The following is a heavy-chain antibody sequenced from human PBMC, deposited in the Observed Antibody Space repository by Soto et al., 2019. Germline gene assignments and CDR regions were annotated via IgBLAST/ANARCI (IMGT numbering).Heavy chain of an antibody. Sequence: SETLSLTCTVSGGSISSGDYYWSWIRQPPGKGLEWIGCIYYSGSTYYNPSLKSRVTISVDTSKNQFSLKLSSVTAADTAVYYCARERPDGCRLDPWGQGTLVTVSS. D-gene: IGHD6-19*01. CDR2: IYYSGST. V-gene: IGHV4-30-4*01. CDR3: ARERPDGCRLDP. J-gene: IGHJ5*02. CDR1: GGSISSGDYY.